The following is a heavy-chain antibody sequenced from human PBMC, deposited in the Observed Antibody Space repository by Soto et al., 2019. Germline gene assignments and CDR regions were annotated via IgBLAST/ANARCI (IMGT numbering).Heavy chain of an antibody. CDR3: VRSGDNYNLLDF. CDR1: GFTFSDYY. CDR2: SSNSGSFT. V-gene: IGHV3-11*06. Sequence: PGGSLRLSCAASGFTFSDYYMSWIRQTPGKGLEWIGYSSNSGSFTRYADSVKGRSSISRDNAKNSLYLQINSLRGEDTAIYYCVRSGDNYNLLDFWGQGTPVTVSS. J-gene: IGHJ4*02. D-gene: IGHD1-1*01.